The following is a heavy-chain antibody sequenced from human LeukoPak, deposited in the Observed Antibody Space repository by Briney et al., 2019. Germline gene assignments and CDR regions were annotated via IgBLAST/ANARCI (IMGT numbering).Heavy chain of an antibody. CDR3: ARDHEEGNYGMDV. V-gene: IGHV3-9*01. Sequence: GRSLRLSCAASGFTFDDYAMHWVRQGPGKGLEWVSGISWNSGAIGYADSVKGRFTISRDNTKNSLYLQMNSLRAEDTAVYYCARDHEEGNYGMDVWGQGTTVTVSS. CDR1: GFTFDDYA. D-gene: IGHD3-10*01. J-gene: IGHJ6*02. CDR2: ISWNSGAI.